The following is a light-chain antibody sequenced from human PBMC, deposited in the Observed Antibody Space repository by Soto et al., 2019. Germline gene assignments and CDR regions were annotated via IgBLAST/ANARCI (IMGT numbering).Light chain of an antibody. CDR2: GAS. J-gene: IGKJ4*01. Sequence: EIVMTQFPATLSLSLGERATLSCRASQNIFSKLDWYQQKVGQTPRLLIFGASTMATRIPARFSGSESGRDFHLTIRRLESEDFARYYCQQYNKWPPTLGGGTKGEI. CDR3: QQYNKWPPT. CDR1: QNIFSK. V-gene: IGKV3-15*01.